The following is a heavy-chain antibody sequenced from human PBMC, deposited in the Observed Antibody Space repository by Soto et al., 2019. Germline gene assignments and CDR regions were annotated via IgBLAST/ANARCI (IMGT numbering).Heavy chain of an antibody. D-gene: IGHD2-15*01. Sequence: QVQLQESGPGLVKPSQTLSLTCTVSGGSISSGGYYWSWTRQHPGKGLEWIGYIYYSGSTYSNPALKSRVNISVDTSKNQFSLKLSSVTAADTAVYYCARVASHCYSLDYWGQGTLVTVSS. CDR3: ARVASHCYSLDY. CDR2: IYYSGST. CDR1: GGSISSGGYY. V-gene: IGHV4-31*03. J-gene: IGHJ4*02.